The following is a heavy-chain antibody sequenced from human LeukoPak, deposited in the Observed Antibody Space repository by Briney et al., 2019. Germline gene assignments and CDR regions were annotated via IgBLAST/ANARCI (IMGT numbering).Heavy chain of an antibody. V-gene: IGHV4-4*07. CDR1: GGSISSYY. D-gene: IGHD3-10*01. J-gene: IGHJ3*02. CDR2: IYTSGST. Sequence: SETLSLTCTVSGGSISSYYCSWIRQPAGKGLERIGRIYTSGSTNSNPSLKSRVTMSVDTSKNQFSLKLSSVTAADTAVYYCARGGASNLYYYGSGSYYAFDIWGQGTMVTVSS. CDR3: ARGGASNLYYYGSGSYYAFDI.